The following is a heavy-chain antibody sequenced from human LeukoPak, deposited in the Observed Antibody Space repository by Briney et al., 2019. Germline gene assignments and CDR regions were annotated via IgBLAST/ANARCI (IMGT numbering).Heavy chain of an antibody. V-gene: IGHV3-30-3*01. CDR1: GFTFSSYA. D-gene: IGHD3-3*01. Sequence: PGGSLRLSCAASGFTFSSYAMHWVRQAPGKGLEWVAVISYDGNNKYYADSVKGRFTVSRDNSKNTLYLQMNSLRAEDTAVYYCARKNRITIFGVVITIFDYWGQGTLVTVSS. CDR3: ARKNRITIFGVVITIFDY. J-gene: IGHJ4*02. CDR2: ISYDGNNK.